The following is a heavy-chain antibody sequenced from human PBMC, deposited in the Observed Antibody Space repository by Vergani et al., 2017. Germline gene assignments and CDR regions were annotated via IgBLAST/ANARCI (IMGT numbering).Heavy chain of an antibody. Sequence: EVQLEESGGGLVLPARSLRLSCVASGFTSAGYAMHWFRQAPGKGLEWVSGISWNSNSIGYADSVKGRFTISRDNAKNSLYLQMNSLRAEDTALYYCAKDLGTSSGGGWFDPWGQGTLVTVSS. CDR3: AKDLGTSSGGGWFDP. CDR2: ISWNSNSI. CDR1: GFTSAGYA. J-gene: IGHJ5*02. D-gene: IGHD6-6*01. V-gene: IGHV3-9*02.